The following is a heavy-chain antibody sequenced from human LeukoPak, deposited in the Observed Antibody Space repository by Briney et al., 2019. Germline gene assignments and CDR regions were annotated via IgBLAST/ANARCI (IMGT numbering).Heavy chain of an antibody. J-gene: IGHJ6*03. Sequence: ASVKVSCKASGGTFSSYAISWVRQAPGQGLEWMGWISAYNGNTNYAQKLQGRVTMTTDTSTSTAYMELRSLRSDDTAVYYCARDTIYDFWSGYIYYYYYMDVWGKGTTVTVSS. CDR3: ARDTIYDFWSGYIYYYYYMDV. CDR2: ISAYNGNT. D-gene: IGHD3-3*01. V-gene: IGHV1-18*01. CDR1: GGTFSSYA.